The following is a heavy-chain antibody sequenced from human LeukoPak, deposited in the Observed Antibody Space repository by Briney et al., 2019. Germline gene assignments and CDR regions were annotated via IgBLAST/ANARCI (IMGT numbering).Heavy chain of an antibody. CDR2: IIPIFGTA. CDR3: ARANPLVQRANDPYYYYYMDV. V-gene: IGHV1-69*05. J-gene: IGHJ6*03. CDR1: GGTFSSSA. D-gene: IGHD6-6*01. Sequence: ASVKVSCKASGGTFSSSAISWVRQAPGQGLEWMGGIIPIFGTANYAQKFQGRVTITTDESTSTAYMELSSLRSEDTAVYYCARANPLVQRANDPYYYYYMDVWGKGTTVTVSS.